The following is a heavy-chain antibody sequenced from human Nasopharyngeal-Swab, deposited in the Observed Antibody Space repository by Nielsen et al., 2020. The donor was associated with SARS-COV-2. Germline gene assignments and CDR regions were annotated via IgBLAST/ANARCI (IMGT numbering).Heavy chain of an antibody. CDR3: ARDLGGHYYYMDV. V-gene: IGHV1-3*01. CDR2: INPGNGNT. J-gene: IGHJ6*03. Sequence: WVRQAPGQRLEWMGWINPGNGNTKYSQEFQGRVTITRDTPASTAYMELSSLGSEDTAIYYCARDLGGHYYYMDVWGKGTTVTVSS. D-gene: IGHD3-16*01.